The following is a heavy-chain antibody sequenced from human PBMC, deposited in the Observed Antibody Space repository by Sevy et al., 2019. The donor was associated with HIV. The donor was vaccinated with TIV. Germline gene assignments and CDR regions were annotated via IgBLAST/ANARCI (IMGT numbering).Heavy chain of an antibody. J-gene: IGHJ5*02. Sequence: SETLSLTCAVYGGSFSGYYWNWIRQSPGKGLEWIGEINRSGSTHYNPSLKSRVTISVDTSKNQFSLRLNSVTAADTAVYDCARAPPVVVVPGAPSWFDPWGQGTLVTVSS. CDR3: ARAPPVVVVPGAPSWFDP. CDR1: GGSFSGYY. D-gene: IGHD2-2*01. V-gene: IGHV4-34*01. CDR2: INRSGST.